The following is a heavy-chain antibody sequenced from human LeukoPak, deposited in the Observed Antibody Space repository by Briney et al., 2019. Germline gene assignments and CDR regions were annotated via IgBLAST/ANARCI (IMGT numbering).Heavy chain of an antibody. J-gene: IGHJ6*02. D-gene: IGHD3-3*01. CDR1: GYNFTSYD. CDR2: MNPNSGNT. CDR3: ARGWGPYFTYYDFWSGYSPYYYYGMDV. V-gene: IGHV1-8*01. Sequence: ASVTVSCTASGYNFTSYDINWVRQATGQGLEWMGWMNPNSGNTGYALKFQGRVTMTRNTSISTAYMELSSLRSEDTAVYYCARGWGPYFTYYDFWSGYSPYYYYGMDVWGQGTTVTVSS.